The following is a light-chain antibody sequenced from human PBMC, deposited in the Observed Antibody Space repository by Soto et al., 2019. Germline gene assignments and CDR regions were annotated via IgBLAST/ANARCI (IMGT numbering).Light chain of an antibody. Sequence: EIVLTQSPGTLSLSPGERATLSCRASQSVSSYLAWYQQKPGQAPRLLIYGASSRATGIPDRFSGSGSGTDFTLTISRLEPEDVAGYYCQQYGSSPRTFGQGTKVESK. V-gene: IGKV3-20*01. CDR2: GAS. J-gene: IGKJ1*01. CDR1: QSVSSY. CDR3: QQYGSSPRT.